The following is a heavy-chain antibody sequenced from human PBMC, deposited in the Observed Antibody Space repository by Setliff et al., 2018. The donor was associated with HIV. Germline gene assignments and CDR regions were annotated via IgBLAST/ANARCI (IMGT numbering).Heavy chain of an antibody. CDR1: GFTFSNSA. D-gene: IGHD6-13*01. V-gene: IGHV3-30*04. Sequence: GGSLRLSCAASGFTFSNSAMHWVRQAPGKGLGWVAGISYDGSNKYYTDSVKGRFTISRDNSKNTLYLQTNSLRAEDSAVYYCAREVAADGTYFDYWGQGALVTVSS. J-gene: IGHJ4*01. CDR3: AREVAADGTYFDY. CDR2: ISYDGSNK.